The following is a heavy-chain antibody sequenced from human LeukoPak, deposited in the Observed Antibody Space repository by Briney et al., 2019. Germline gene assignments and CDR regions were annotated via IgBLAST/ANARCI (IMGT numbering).Heavy chain of an antibody. CDR2: IYSGGST. D-gene: IGHD6-19*01. CDR3: ARSNWGKVAGTYFGY. CDR1: GFTVSSNY. J-gene: IGHJ4*02. Sequence: GGSLRLSCAASGFTVSSNYMSWVRQAPGKGLEWVSVIYSGGSTYYADSVKGRFTISRDNSKNTLYLQMNSLRAEDTAVYYCARSNWGKVAGTYFGYWGQGTLVTVSS. V-gene: IGHV3-53*01.